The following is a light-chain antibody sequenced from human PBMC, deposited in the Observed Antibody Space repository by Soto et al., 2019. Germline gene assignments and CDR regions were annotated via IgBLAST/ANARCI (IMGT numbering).Light chain of an antibody. V-gene: IGKV1-27*01. J-gene: IGKJ3*01. CDR2: AAS. CDR3: QKYNSARET. CDR1: QDINNN. Sequence: DMQMTQSPSSLSASIGDRVTITCRASQDINNNLAWYQQKPGKVPKVLIYAASTLQSGVPSRFSGSGSWTDFTLTISSLQPEDVATYYCQKYNSARETFGPGTKVDI.